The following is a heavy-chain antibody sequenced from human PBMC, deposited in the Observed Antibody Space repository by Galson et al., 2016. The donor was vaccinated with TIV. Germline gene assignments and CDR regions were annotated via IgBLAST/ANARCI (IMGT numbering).Heavy chain of an antibody. Sequence: SLRLSCAASGFTFSSYAMTWVRQAPGKGLEWISSISGSGESTYYADSVKGRFTISRDNSKNTLFLQMNSLRVEDTAVVFCAKVPSSGFYYYYAFDVWGQGTTVTVSS. CDR2: ISGSGEST. J-gene: IGHJ6*02. V-gene: IGHV3-23*01. D-gene: IGHD3-22*01. CDR3: AKVPSSGFYYYYAFDV. CDR1: GFTFSSYA.